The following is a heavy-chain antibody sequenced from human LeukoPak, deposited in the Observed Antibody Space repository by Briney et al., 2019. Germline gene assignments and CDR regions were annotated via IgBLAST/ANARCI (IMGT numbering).Heavy chain of an antibody. V-gene: IGHV4-39*01. D-gene: IGHD2-8*01. CDR3: ARTIGYCTNGVCSIHFYYYMDV. Sequence: SETLSLTCTVSGGSISSSSYYWGWIRQPPGKGLEWIGSVYYSGSTYYNPSLKSRVTISVDTSKDQFSLKLSSVTAADTAVYYCARTIGYCTNGVCSIHFYYYMDVWGKGTTVTVSS. CDR2: VYYSGST. CDR1: GGSISSSSYY. J-gene: IGHJ6*03.